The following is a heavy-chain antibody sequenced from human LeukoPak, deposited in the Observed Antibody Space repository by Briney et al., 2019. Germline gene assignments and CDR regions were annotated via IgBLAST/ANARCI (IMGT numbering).Heavy chain of an antibody. J-gene: IGHJ4*02. CDR1: GGSYSGHY. CDR2: ICDSGST. D-gene: IGHD6-6*01. CDR3: ARGGFGWCSSSSGFGY. Sequence: PSEAVSLTFAVCGGSYSGHYWSWIRQRPGKGVEGIGEICDSGSTNYTQSLKSRVTISVDTSKNQCSLKLSSVTATGTGVYYCARGGFGWCSSSSGFGYWGQGTLVTVSS. V-gene: IGHV4-34*01.